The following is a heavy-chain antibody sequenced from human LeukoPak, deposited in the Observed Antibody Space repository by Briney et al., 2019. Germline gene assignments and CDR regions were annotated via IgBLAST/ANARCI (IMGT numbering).Heavy chain of an antibody. CDR2: ISSSSSYI. Sequence: GGSLRLSCAASGFTFSSYSMNWVRQAPGKGLEWVSSISSSSSYIYYADSVKGRFTISRDNAKNSLYLQMNSLRAEDMALYYCAKAQVAVAAVGYFDLWGRGTLVTVSS. D-gene: IGHD6-19*01. J-gene: IGHJ2*01. V-gene: IGHV3-21*04. CDR1: GFTFSSYS. CDR3: AKAQVAVAAVGYFDL.